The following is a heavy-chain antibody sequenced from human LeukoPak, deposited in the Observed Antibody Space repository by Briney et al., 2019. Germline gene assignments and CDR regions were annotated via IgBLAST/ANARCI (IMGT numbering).Heavy chain of an antibody. CDR2: VNREGATT. D-gene: IGHD3-9*01. CDR1: GFAFNTYW. V-gene: IGHV3-74*03. Sequence: PGGSVRLSCAASGFAFNTYWMHWVRQAPGKGLVWVARVNREGATTTYADSVKGRFTISRDNAKNTLYLQMNDLRAEDTAVYYCARDLDWILFDYWGQGTLVTVSS. CDR3: ARDLDWILFDY. J-gene: IGHJ4*02.